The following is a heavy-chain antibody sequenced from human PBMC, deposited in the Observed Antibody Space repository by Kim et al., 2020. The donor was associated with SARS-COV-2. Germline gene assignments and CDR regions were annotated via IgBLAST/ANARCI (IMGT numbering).Heavy chain of an antibody. CDR2: INPSGGST. Sequence: ASVKVSCKASGYTFTSYHMHWVRQAPGQGLEWMGIINPSGGSTSYAQKFQGRVTMTRDTSTSTVYMELSSLRSEDTAVYYCARGSPVYYDILTGYYRDYWGQGTLVTVSS. V-gene: IGHV1-46*01. CDR1: GYTFTSYH. J-gene: IGHJ4*02. D-gene: IGHD3-9*01. CDR3: ARGSPVYYDILTGYYRDY.